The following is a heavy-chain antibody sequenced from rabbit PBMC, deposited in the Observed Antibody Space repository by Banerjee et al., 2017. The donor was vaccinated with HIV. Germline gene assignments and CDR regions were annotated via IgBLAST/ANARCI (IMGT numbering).Heavy chain of an antibody. V-gene: IGHV1S45*01. J-gene: IGHJ4*01. CDR2: INTSSGNT. D-gene: IGHD4-1*01. Sequence: EQLVESGGGLVQPEGSLTLTCKASGSDFSSNAMCWVRQAPGKGLEWIACINTSSGNTVYASWAKGRFTISKTSSTTVTLQMTSLTAADTATYFCARDLAGVIGWNFNLWGPGTLVTVS. CDR3: ARDLAGVIGWNFNL. CDR1: GSDFSSNA.